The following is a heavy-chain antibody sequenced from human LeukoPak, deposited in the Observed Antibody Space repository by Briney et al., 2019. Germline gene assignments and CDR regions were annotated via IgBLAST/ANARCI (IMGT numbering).Heavy chain of an antibody. CDR2: INPNSGGT. J-gene: IGHJ4*02. CDR3: AFIGRYCSSTSCSFDY. CDR1: GYTFTGYY. Sequence: GASVKVSCKASGYTFTGYYMHWVRQAPGQGLEWMGWINPNSGGTNYEQKFQGRVTMTRDTSISTAYMELSRLRSDDTAVYYCAFIGRYCSSTSCSFDYWGQGTLVTVSS. D-gene: IGHD2-2*01. V-gene: IGHV1-2*02.